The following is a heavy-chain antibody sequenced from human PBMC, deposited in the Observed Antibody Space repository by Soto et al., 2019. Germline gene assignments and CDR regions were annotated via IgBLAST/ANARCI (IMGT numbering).Heavy chain of an antibody. CDR2: ISGSGGST. J-gene: IGHJ6*02. CDR1: GFTFSSYA. D-gene: IGHD4-17*01. Sequence: EVQLLESGGGLVQPGGSLRLSCAASGFTFSSYAMSWVRQAPGKGLEWVSAISGSGGSTYYADSVKGRFTISRDNSKNKLYLTMNSLRDEDTAVYYCAKDQALNDYGYYRHYYGMDVWGQGTTVTVSS. CDR3: AKDQALNDYGYYRHYYGMDV. V-gene: IGHV3-23*01.